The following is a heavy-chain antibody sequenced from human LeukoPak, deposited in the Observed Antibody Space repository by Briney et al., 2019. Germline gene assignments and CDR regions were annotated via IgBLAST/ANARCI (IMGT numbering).Heavy chain of an antibody. Sequence: GASVKVSCKASGGTFSSYAISWVRQAPGQGLEWMGRIIPILGIANYAQKVQGRVTITADKSTSTAYMELSSLRSEDTAVYYCARDNIVVVEERMDVWGQGTTVTVSS. CDR1: GGTFSSYA. CDR2: IIPILGIA. D-gene: IGHD2-21*01. J-gene: IGHJ6*02. CDR3: ARDNIVVVEERMDV. V-gene: IGHV1-69*04.